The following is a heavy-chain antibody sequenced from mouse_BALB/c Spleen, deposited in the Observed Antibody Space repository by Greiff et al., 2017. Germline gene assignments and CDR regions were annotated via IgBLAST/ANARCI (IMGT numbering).Heavy chain of an antibody. D-gene: IGHD2-14*01. J-gene: IGHJ3*01. V-gene: IGHV2-6-7*01. Sequence: VKLVESGPGLVAPSQSLSITCTVSGFSLTGYGVTWVRQPPGKGLEWLGMIWGDGSTDYNSALKSRLSISKDNSKSQVFLKMNSLQTDDTARYYCARDHYRYDGWFAYWGQGTLVTVSA. CDR1: GFSLTGYG. CDR2: IWGDGST. CDR3: ARDHYRYDGWFAY.